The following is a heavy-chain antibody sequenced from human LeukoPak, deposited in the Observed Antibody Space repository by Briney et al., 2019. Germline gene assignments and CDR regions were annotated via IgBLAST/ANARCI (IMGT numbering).Heavy chain of an antibody. CDR1: GDSISSGGHY. CDR3: ARDMNYDSSAWFDP. D-gene: IGHD3-22*01. J-gene: IGHJ5*02. Sequence: PSETLSLTCTVSGDSISSGGHYWNWLRQRPGKGLEWIGYIFHTGSTYYNPSLKSRVTISVDTSKNQFSLKLSSVTAADAAVYYCARDMNYDSSAWFDPWGQGTLVTVSS. V-gene: IGHV4-31*03. CDR2: IFHTGST.